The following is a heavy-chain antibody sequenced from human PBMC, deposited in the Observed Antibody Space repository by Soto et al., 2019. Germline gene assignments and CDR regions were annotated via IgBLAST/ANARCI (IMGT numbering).Heavy chain of an antibody. Sequence: SETLSLTCSVCGGSVSSGSYHWSWIRQPPGKGLEWLGCVYYSGNAKYNPSLQSRATVSVDMSTNQVSLKLKSVTAADTAIYYCARSDNITQTASFDHRGQGALVTVS. D-gene: IGHD2-21*02. CDR3: ARSDNITQTASFDH. V-gene: IGHV4-61*01. CDR1: GGSVSSGSYH. J-gene: IGHJ4*02. CDR2: VYYSGNA.